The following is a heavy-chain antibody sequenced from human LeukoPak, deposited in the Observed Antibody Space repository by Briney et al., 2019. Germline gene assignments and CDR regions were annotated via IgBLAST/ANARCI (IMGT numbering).Heavy chain of an antibody. Sequence: PGGALRLSCAPSGFTFSSSAMHWVRQAPDQGLEGVAVISDDGSNKYYADSVKGRFTISRDNSKNTLYLQMNSLRADDTAVYYCARDRDSSGWYEGFNYWGEGTLVTVSS. D-gene: IGHD6-19*01. J-gene: IGHJ4*02. CDR2: ISDDGSNK. CDR1: GFTFSSSA. V-gene: IGHV3-30-3*01. CDR3: ARDRDSSGWYEGFNY.